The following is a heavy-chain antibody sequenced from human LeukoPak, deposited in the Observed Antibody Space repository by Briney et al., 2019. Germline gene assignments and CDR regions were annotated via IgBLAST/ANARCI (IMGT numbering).Heavy chain of an antibody. D-gene: IGHD3-3*01. CDR3: ATLYDYYFED. CDR1: GGSISRGGYY. Sequence: TLSLTCTVSGGSISRGGYYWSWVRQHPGKGLEWIGCIYYSGPAYYNPSLKSRVTISVDTSNNQFSLKLSSVTAADTAVYYCATLYDYYFEDWGQGTLVTVSA. J-gene: IGHJ4*02. CDR2: IYYSGPA. V-gene: IGHV4-31*03.